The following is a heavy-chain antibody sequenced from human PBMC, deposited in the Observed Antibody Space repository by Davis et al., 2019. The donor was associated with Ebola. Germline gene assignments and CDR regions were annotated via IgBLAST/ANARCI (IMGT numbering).Heavy chain of an antibody. CDR1: GFTFSSYS. J-gene: IGHJ4*02. V-gene: IGHV3-48*01. CDR3: AKGRFLNGDYVASYFDY. CDR2: ISRGASTI. D-gene: IGHD4-17*01. Sequence: GESLKISCAASGFTFSSYSMNWVRQTPGKGLEWVSYISRGASTIYYADSVKGRFAISRDNAKNSLYLQMNSLRAEDTAVYYCAKGRFLNGDYVASYFDYWGQETLVTVSS.